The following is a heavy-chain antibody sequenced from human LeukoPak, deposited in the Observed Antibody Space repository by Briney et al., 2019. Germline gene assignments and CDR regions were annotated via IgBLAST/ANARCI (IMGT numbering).Heavy chain of an antibody. D-gene: IGHD1-1*01. V-gene: IGHV4-34*01. CDR2: INHSGST. CDR3: ARAPNGDY. Sequence: SETLSLTCAVYGGSFSGYYWSWIRQPPGKGLEWIGEINHSGSTNYNPSLKSRVTISVDTSKNQFSLKLSSVTAADTAVYYCARAPNGDYWGQGTLVTGSS. CDR1: GGSFSGYY. J-gene: IGHJ4*02.